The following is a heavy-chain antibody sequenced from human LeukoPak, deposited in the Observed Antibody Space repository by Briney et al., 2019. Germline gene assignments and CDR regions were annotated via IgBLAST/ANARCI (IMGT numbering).Heavy chain of an antibody. CDR1: GFTFSNYV. Sequence: GGSLRLSCAASGFTFSNYVKSWVRQAPGKGLEWVSGISGSGDSTYYADSVKGRFTISRDNSKNTLYLQMNSLRVEDTAAYYCAKVRAPSGWFNSDYWGQGTLVTVSS. D-gene: IGHD6-19*01. J-gene: IGHJ4*02. V-gene: IGHV3-23*01. CDR3: AKVRAPSGWFNSDY. CDR2: ISGSGDST.